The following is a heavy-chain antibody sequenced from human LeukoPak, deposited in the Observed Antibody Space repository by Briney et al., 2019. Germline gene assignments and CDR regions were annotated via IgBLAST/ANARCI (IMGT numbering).Heavy chain of an antibody. V-gene: IGHV5-51*01. CDR1: GYSFTTYW. CDR2: IYPGDSDT. D-gene: IGHD4-17*01. J-gene: IGHJ4*02. Sequence: GESLKISCKGSGYSFTTYWIGWVRQMPGKGLEWMGIIYPGDSDTRYSPSFQGQVTISADKSISTAYLQWSSLKASGTAMYYCVCLDYDDNIDYWGQGTLVTVSS. CDR3: VCLDYDDNIDY.